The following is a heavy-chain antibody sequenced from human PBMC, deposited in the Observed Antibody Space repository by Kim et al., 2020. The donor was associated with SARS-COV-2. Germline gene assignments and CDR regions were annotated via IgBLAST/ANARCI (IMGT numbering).Heavy chain of an antibody. D-gene: IGHD6-13*01. CDR1: GSSISSGGYY. J-gene: IGHJ4*02. CDR2: IYYSGST. V-gene: IGHV4-31*03. Sequence: SETLSLTCTVSGSSISSGGYYWSWIRQHPGKGLEWIGYIYYSGSTYYNPSLKSRVTISVDTSKNQFSLKLSSVTAADTAVYYCARARGIAAADPRYYFDYWGQGTLVTVSS. CDR3: ARARGIAAADPRYYFDY.